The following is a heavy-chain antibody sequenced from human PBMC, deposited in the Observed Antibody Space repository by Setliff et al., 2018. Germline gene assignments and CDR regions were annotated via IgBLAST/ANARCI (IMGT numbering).Heavy chain of an antibody. D-gene: IGHD3-22*01. CDR2: IYSSGST. Sequence: TLSLTCPVSGGSISSSYWSWIRQPPGKGLEWIGYIYSSGSTNNNPSLKSRATISVDTSKNQFSLKLSSVTAADTAVYYCARAAKYDSSGYYGFWFDPWGQGTLVTVSS. J-gene: IGHJ5*02. V-gene: IGHV4-59*01. CDR3: ARAAKYDSSGYYGFWFDP. CDR1: GGSISSSY.